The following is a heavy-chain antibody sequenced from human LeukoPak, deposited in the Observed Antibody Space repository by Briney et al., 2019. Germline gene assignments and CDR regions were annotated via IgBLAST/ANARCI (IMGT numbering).Heavy chain of an antibody. Sequence: PSETLSLTCTVSGGSISSYYWSWIRQPPGKGLEWIGYIYYSGRTKYNPSLKSRVTISVDTSKNQFSLKLSSVTAADTAVYYCANLDMATISLDYWGQGTLVTVSS. CDR3: ANLDMATISLDY. J-gene: IGHJ4*02. CDR2: IYYSGRT. D-gene: IGHD5-24*01. V-gene: IGHV4-59*01. CDR1: GGSISSYY.